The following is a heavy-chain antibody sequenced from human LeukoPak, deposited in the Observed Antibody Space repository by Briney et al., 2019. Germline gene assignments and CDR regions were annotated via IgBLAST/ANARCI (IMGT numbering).Heavy chain of an antibody. CDR2: IYYSGST. Sequence: SETLSLTCTVSGGSISSYYWSWIRQPTGKGLEWIGYIYYSGSTNYNPSLKSRVTISVDTSKNQFSLKLSSVTAADTAVYYCARGGYSYGYTDWYFDLWGRGTLVTVSS. V-gene: IGHV4-59*01. D-gene: IGHD5-18*01. CDR1: GGSISSYY. CDR3: ARGGYSYGYTDWYFDL. J-gene: IGHJ2*01.